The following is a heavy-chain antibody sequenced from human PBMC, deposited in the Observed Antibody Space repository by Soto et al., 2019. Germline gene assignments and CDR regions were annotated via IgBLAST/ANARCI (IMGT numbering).Heavy chain of an antibody. J-gene: IGHJ4*02. D-gene: IGHD6-19*01. CDR1: SGSISSSNW. CDR2: IYHSGST. Sequence: SETLSLTCAVSSGSISSSNWWSWVRQPPGKGLEWIGEIYHSGSTNYNPSLKSRVTISVDKSKNQFSLKLSSVTAADTAVYYWARDDGYSSATLGYWGQGTLVTVSS. V-gene: IGHV4-4*02. CDR3: ARDDGYSSATLGY.